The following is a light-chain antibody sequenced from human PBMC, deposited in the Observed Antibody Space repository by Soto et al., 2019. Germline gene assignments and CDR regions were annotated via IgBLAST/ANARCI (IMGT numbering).Light chain of an antibody. V-gene: IGLV2-14*01. CDR3: SSYTSSGTYV. CDR2: EVS. Sequence: QSVLTQPASVSGSPGQSITISCTGTISDVGGYNYVSRYQQHPGKVPKLVIYEVSNRPSGVSNRFSGSKSGNTASLTISGLQAEDEADYYCSSYTSSGTYVFGTGTKLTVL. CDR1: ISDVGGYNY. J-gene: IGLJ1*01.